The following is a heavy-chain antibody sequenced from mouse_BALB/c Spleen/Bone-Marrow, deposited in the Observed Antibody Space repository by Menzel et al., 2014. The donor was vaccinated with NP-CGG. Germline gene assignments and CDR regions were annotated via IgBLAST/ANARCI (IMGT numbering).Heavy chain of an antibody. CDR2: IYPGDGST. CDR1: GFTFRSYD. J-gene: IGHJ3*01. D-gene: IGHD3-2*01. CDR3: ARSGDSSGYGFAY. V-gene: IGHV1S56*01. Sequence: VKVVESGPELVKPGALVKISCKASGFTFRSYDINWVKQRPGQGLEWIGWIYPGDGSTKYNEKFKGKATLTADKSSSTAYMQLSSLTSDNSAVYFCARSGDSSGYGFAYWGQGTLVTVSA.